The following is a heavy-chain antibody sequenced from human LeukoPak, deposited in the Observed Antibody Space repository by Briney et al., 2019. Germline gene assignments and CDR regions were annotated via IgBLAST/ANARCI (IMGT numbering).Heavy chain of an antibody. CDR3: ARALWFGELSPFDY. Sequence: GGSLRLSCAASGFTFSDYYMSWIRQAPGKGLEWVSYISSSGSTIYYADSVKGRFTISRDNAKNSLYLQMNSLRAEDTAAYYCARALWFGELSPFDYWGQGTLVTVSS. J-gene: IGHJ4*02. V-gene: IGHV3-11*01. CDR2: ISSSGSTI. CDR1: GFTFSDYY. D-gene: IGHD3-10*01.